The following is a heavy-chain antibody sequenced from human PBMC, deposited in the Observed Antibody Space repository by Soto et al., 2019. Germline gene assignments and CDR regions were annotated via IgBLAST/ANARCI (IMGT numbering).Heavy chain of an antibody. D-gene: IGHD3-22*01. CDR3: ARDLYFHDSSGYPDY. V-gene: IGHV3-7*01. J-gene: IGHJ4*02. CDR1: GFTFSSYW. CDR2: IKQDGSEK. Sequence: EVQLVESGGGLVQPGGSLRLSCAASGFTFSSYWMSWVRQAPGKGLEWVANIKQDGSEKYYVDSVKGRFTISRDNAKNSLYLQMNSLRDEDTAVYYCARDLYFHDSSGYPDYWGQGTLVTVSS.